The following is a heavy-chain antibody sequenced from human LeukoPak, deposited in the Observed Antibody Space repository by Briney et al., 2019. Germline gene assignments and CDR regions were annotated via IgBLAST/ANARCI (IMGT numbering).Heavy chain of an antibody. CDR3: HIVVVPAATSALDI. CDR1: GGSISSYY. J-gene: IGHJ3*02. V-gene: IGHV4-4*07. Sequence: PSETLSLTCTVSGGSISSYYWSWIRQPAGKGLEWIGRIYTSGSTNYNPSLKSRVTMSVDTSKNQFSLKLSSVTAADTAVYYCHIVVVPAATSALDIWGQGTMVTVSS. D-gene: IGHD2-2*01. CDR2: IYTSGST.